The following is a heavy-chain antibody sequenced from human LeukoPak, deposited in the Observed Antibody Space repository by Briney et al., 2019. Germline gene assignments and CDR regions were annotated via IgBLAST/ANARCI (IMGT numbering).Heavy chain of an antibody. D-gene: IGHD2-21*01. CDR3: ASLPLRDSNDAFDI. Sequence: GGSLRLSCAASGFTFSNYWMHWVRHAPGKGLVWVSRINSDGINTSYADSVKGRFTISRDNAKNTLNLQMNSLRAEDTAVYYCASLPLRDSNDAFDIWGQGTMVTVSS. CDR1: GFTFSNYW. V-gene: IGHV3-74*01. J-gene: IGHJ3*02. CDR2: INSDGINT.